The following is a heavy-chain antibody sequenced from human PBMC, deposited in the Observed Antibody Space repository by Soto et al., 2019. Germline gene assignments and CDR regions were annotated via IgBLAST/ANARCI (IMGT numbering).Heavy chain of an antibody. CDR1: GFTFSSYA. CDR2: ISGSGGST. V-gene: IGHV3-23*01. D-gene: IGHD3-22*01. Sequence: PGGSLRLSCAASGFTFSSYAMSWVRQAPGKGLEWVSAISGSGGSTYYADSVKGRFTISRDNSKNTLYLQMNSLRAEDTAVYYCAKDPDYYDSSGYPDPDYWGQGTLVTVSS. J-gene: IGHJ4*02. CDR3: AKDPDYYDSSGYPDPDY.